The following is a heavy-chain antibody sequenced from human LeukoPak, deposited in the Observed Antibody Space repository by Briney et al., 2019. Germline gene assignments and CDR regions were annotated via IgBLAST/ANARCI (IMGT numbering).Heavy chain of an antibody. CDR2: ISGSGGST. J-gene: IGHJ4*02. V-gene: IGHV3-23*01. CDR1: GFTFSSYA. D-gene: IGHD6-19*01. CDR3: AKAPTYSSGWYYFGY. Sequence: GGSLRLSCAASGFTFSSYAMSWVRQAPGKGLEWVSAISGSGGSTYYADSVKGRFTISRDNSKNTLYLQMNSLRAEDTAVYYCAKAPTYSSGWYYFGYWGQGTLVTVSS.